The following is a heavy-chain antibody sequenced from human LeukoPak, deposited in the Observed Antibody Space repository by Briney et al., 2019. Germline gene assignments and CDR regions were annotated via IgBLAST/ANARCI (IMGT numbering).Heavy chain of an antibody. CDR3: RKEGCQMSETTERYAFDH. V-gene: IGHV3-30*18. D-gene: IGHD4-17*01. Sequence: PGGSLRLSCAASGFIFSDYGMDWVRQAPGKGLEWVTVISNEGRVPYYADSVKGGFTKSRDNSESKLSLQMNSVRADDAAVYYCRKEGCQMSETTERYAFDHWGRGTLVTVSS. J-gene: IGHJ4*02. CDR2: ISNEGRVP. CDR1: GFIFSDYG.